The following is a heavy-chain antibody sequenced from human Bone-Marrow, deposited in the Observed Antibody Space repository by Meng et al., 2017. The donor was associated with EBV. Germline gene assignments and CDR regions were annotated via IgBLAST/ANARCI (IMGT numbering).Heavy chain of an antibody. V-gene: IGHV3-53*01. D-gene: IGHD2-2*01. CDR3: ARSYGSTLDWFDP. CDR1: GFTVRGRY. J-gene: IGHJ5*02. Sequence: VQLGESEGGWSRPGGSLGLSWAAAGFTVRGRYRGGVRQPPGRGLEWVSVIHSVGNAYYADSVRGRFTLSRDNSKNTLYLRMNYLRAEDTAVYYCARSYGSTLDWFDPWGQGTLVTVSS. CDR2: IHSVGNA.